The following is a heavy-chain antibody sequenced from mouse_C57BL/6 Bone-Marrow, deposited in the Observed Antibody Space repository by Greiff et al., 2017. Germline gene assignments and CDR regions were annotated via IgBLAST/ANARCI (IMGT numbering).Heavy chain of an antibody. CDR1: GYTFTDYY. J-gene: IGHJ2*01. V-gene: IGHV1-76*01. CDR2: IYPGSGNT. D-gene: IGHD1-1*01. Sequence: VQLQQSGAELVRPGASVKLSCKASGYTFTDYYINWVKQRPGQGLEWIARIYPGSGNTYYNEKFKGKATLTAEKSSSTAYMQLSSLTSEDSAVYFCARHYFGSIYFDYWGQGTTLTVSS. CDR3: ARHYFGSIYFDY.